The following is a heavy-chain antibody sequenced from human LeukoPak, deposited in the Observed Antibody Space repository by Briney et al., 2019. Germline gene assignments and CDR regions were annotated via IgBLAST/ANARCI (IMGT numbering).Heavy chain of an antibody. CDR3: AGTIQYDFWSGHSNYYYFDY. V-gene: IGHV4-59*08. CDR2: IYYSGST. J-gene: IGHJ4*02. Sequence: PSETLSLTCTVSGGSISSYYWSWIRQPPGKGLEWIGYIYYSGSTNYNPSLKSRVTISVDTSKNQFSLKLSSVTAADTAVYYCAGTIQYDFWSGHSNYYYFDYWGQGTLVTVSS. CDR1: GGSISSYY. D-gene: IGHD3-3*01.